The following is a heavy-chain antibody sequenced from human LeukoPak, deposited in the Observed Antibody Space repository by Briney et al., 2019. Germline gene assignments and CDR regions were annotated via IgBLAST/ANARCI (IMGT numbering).Heavy chain of an antibody. Sequence: GGSLRLSCAASGFTFSSYAMHWVRQAPGKGLEWVAVIWYDGSNKYYADSVKGRFTISRDNSKNTLYLQMNSLRAEDTAVYYCARDDSSSGGSDYWGQGTLVTVSS. CDR1: GFTFSSYA. D-gene: IGHD6-6*01. CDR3: ARDDSSSGGSDY. V-gene: IGHV3-33*08. J-gene: IGHJ4*02. CDR2: IWYDGSNK.